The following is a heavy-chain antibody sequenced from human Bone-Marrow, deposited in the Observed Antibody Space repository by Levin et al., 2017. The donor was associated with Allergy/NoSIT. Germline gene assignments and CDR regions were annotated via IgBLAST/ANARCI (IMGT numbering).Heavy chain of an antibody. D-gene: IGHD6-13*01. CDR3: VRRGGSTWDLDY. V-gene: IGHV1-2*06. CDR2: INPNSDGT. J-gene: IGHJ4*02. CDR1: GYTFTAFH. Sequence: GASVKVSCKTSGYTFTAFHVHWVRQAPGQGLEWMGRINPNSDGTDYARKFQGRVNMTRDMSIRTVYLELATLRSDDTAVFFCVRRGGSTWDLDYWGQGTLVTVSS.